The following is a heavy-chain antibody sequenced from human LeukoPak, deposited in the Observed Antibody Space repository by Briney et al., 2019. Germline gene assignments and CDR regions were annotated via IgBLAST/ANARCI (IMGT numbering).Heavy chain of an antibody. J-gene: IGHJ4*02. D-gene: IGHD3-9*01. CDR3: ARDLRYFSL. CDR2: IYYSGST. CDR1: GGSISSSSYY. Sequence: SEALSLTCTVSGGSISSSSYYWGWIRQPPGKGLEWIGSIYYSGSTYYNPSLKSRVTISRDTSKNQFSLKLSSVTAADTAVYYCARDLRYFSLWGQGTLVTVSS. V-gene: IGHV4-39*07.